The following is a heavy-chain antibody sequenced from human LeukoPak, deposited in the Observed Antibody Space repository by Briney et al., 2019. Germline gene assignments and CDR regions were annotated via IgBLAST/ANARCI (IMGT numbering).Heavy chain of an antibody. V-gene: IGHV4-61*08. Sequence: SETLSLTCAVSGGSISSGGYYWSWIRQHPGKGLEWIGYIYYSGSTNYNPSLKSRVTISVDTSKNQFSLKLSSVTAADTAVYYCARGYLGSTYYYDSSGYDYWGQGTLVTVSS. CDR1: GGSISSGGYY. J-gene: IGHJ4*02. CDR2: IYYSGST. D-gene: IGHD3-22*01. CDR3: ARGYLGSTYYYDSSGYDY.